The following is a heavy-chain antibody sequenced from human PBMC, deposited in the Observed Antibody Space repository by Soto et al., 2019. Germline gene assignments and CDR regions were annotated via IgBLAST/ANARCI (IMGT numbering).Heavy chain of an antibody. CDR2: TFSGGST. Sequence: EVQLVESGGGLVQPGGSLRVSCAASGLTVSNNSMNWVRQAPGKGLEWVSITFSGGSTYHADSVKGRFTISRDNSKNTLHLQMNSLTAEDTAVYYCARAGVYSSANMDVWGKGATVTVSS. D-gene: IGHD6-25*01. V-gene: IGHV3-66*01. J-gene: IGHJ6*03. CDR3: ARAGVYSSANMDV. CDR1: GLTVSNNS.